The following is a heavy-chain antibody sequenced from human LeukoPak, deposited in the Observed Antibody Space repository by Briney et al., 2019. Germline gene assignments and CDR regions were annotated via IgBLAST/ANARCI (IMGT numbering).Heavy chain of an antibody. CDR1: GGSISSYY. D-gene: IGHD1-20*01. CDR2: IYTSGST. V-gene: IGHV4-4*07. Sequence: SETLSLTCTVSGGSISSYYWSWIRQPAGKGLEWIGRIYTSGSTNYNPSLKSRVTMSVDTSKNQFSLKLSSVTAADTAVYYCARDQGITGSLDAFDIWGQGTMVTVSS. J-gene: IGHJ3*02. CDR3: ARDQGITGSLDAFDI.